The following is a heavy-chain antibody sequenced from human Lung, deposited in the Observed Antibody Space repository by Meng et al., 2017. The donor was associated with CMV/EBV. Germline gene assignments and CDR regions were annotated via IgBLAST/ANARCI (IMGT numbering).Heavy chain of an antibody. V-gene: IGHV4-59*01. CDR3: ARGGYSSSWYTQPPDYYYYGMDV. CDR1: GGSISSYN. Sequence: SETXTLXCTVSGGSISSYNWSWIRQPPGKGLEWIGYIYYSGSTNSNPSLKSRVTISVDTSKNQFSLKLSSVTAADTAVYYCARGGYSSSWYTQPPDYYYYGMDVWXQGTXVTVSS. CDR2: IYYSGST. D-gene: IGHD6-13*01. J-gene: IGHJ6*02.